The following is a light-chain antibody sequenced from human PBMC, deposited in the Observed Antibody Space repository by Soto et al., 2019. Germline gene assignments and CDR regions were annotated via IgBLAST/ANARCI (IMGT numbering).Light chain of an antibody. Sequence: IVLTQSPANLSVSPGERATLSCGASESVSDDLAWYQQKPGRAPRLLIYRASTRAAGVSARISGSGSGTESTLSISSLQPEDSAVYYCQQYYNWPPWTFGQGTKVDIK. V-gene: IGKV3-15*01. J-gene: IGKJ1*01. CDR1: ESVSDD. CDR3: QQYYNWPPWT. CDR2: RAS.